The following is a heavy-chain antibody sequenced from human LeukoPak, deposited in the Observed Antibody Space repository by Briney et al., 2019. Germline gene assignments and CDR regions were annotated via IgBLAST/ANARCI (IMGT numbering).Heavy chain of an antibody. CDR2: TGFSDT. V-gene: IGHV5-51*01. D-gene: IGHD3-16*01. CDR3: ARYLGTGTPFDY. CDR1: GYRFSNYW. J-gene: IGHJ4*02. Sequence: GESLKISCKGSGYRFSNYWIGWVRQMPGKGLEWMGVTGFSDTRYSPSFQGQVCMSVDRSINTAYLQWGSLKASDTAVYYCARYLGTGTPFDYWGQGTLVTVSS.